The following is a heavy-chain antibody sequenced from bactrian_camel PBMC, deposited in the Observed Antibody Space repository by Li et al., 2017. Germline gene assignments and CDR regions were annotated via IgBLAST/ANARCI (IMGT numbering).Heavy chain of an antibody. CDR3: AAKEGGGGWDLLRQSYYNY. CDR1: QFTFSSSRSC. V-gene: IGHV3S53*01. Sequence: VQLVESGGGLVQAGGSLKLSCVASQFTFSSSRSCMGWFRQAPGKDREGVAHIDSFGRATYLDSVRGRFTISKDNAQNTLFLEMNSLKPEDTAMYYCAAKEGGGGWDLLRQSYYNYWGQG. CDR2: IDSFGRA. D-gene: IGHD1*01. J-gene: IGHJ4*01.